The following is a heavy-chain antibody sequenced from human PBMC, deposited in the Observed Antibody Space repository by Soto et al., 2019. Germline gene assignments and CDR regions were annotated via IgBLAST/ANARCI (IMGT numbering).Heavy chain of an antibody. D-gene: IGHD3-9*01. J-gene: IGHJ5*02. V-gene: IGHV1-69*08. Sequence: QVQLVQSGAEVKKPGSSVKVSCKASGGTFSSYTISWVRQAPGQGLEWMGRIIPILGIANYAQKFQGRVTITAEQSTSTAYRELSSLRSEDTAVYYCARDLTGGQDNWFDPWGQGTLVTVSS. CDR1: GGTFSSYT. CDR3: ARDLTGGQDNWFDP. CDR2: IIPILGIA.